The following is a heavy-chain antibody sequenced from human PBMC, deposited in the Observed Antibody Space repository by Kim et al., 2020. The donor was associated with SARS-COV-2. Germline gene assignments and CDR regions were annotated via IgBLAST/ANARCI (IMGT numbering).Heavy chain of an antibody. CDR2: IYYSGST. CDR3: ARLTPVRFMDV. Sequence: SETLSLTCTVSGGSISSYYWSWIRQPPGKGLEWIGYIYYSGSTNYNPSLKSRVTISVDTSKNQFSLKLSSVTAADTAVYYCARLTPVRFMDVWGKGTTVTVSS. V-gene: IGHV4-59*01. CDR1: GGSISSYY. J-gene: IGHJ6*03.